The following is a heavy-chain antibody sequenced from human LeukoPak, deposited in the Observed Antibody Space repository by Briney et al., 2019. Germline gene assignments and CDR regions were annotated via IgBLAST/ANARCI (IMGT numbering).Heavy chain of an antibody. V-gene: IGHV3-30*02. CDR3: AKVEYYDFPSVGY. CDR2: IRYDGSNK. D-gene: IGHD3-3*01. CDR1: GFTFSSYG. J-gene: IGHJ4*02. Sequence: PGGSLRLSCAASGFTFSSYGMHWVRQAPGKGLEWVAFIRYDGSNKYYADSVKGRFTISRDNSKNTLYLQMNSLRAEDTAVYYCAKVEYYDFPSVGYWGQGTLVTVSS.